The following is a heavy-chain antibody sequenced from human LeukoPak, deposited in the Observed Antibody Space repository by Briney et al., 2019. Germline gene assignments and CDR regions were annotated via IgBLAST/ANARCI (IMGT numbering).Heavy chain of an antibody. Sequence: SETLSLTXAVYGGSFSGYYRSWIRQPPGKGVEWIGEINHSGSTNYNPSLKSRVTISVDTSKNQFSLKLCSVTAADTAVYYCARVSGYYGSGRPPSGRSYYYMDVWGKGTTVTVSS. V-gene: IGHV4-34*01. J-gene: IGHJ6*03. D-gene: IGHD3-10*01. CDR2: INHSGST. CDR3: ARVSGYYGSGRPPSGRSYYYMDV. CDR1: GGSFSGYY.